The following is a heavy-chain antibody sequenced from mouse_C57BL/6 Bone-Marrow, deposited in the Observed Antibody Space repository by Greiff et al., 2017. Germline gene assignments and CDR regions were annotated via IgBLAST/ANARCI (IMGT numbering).Heavy chain of an antibody. CDR2: ISSGGSYT. Sequence: EVQLVESGGDLVKPGGSLKLSCAASGFTFSSYGMSWVRQTPDKRLEWVATISSGGSYTYYPDSVKGRFTISRDNAKNTLYLQMSSLKSEDTAMCYCARQLGLPFAYWGQGTLVTVSA. CDR3: ARQLGLPFAY. J-gene: IGHJ3*01. V-gene: IGHV5-6*01. CDR1: GFTFSSYG. D-gene: IGHD2-2*01.